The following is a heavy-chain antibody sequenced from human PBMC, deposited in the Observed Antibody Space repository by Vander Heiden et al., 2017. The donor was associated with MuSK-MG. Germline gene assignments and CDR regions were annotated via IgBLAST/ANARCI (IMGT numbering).Heavy chain of an antibody. J-gene: IGHJ4*02. D-gene: IGHD4-17*01. CDR3: ARDQLADYEMEYYFDY. V-gene: IGHV3-48*02. Sequence: EVQLVESGGGLVQPGGSLRLSCAASGFTFSSYSMNWVRQAPGKGLEWVSYISSSSSTIYYADSVKGRFTISRDNAKNSLYLQMNSLRDEDTAVYYCARDQLADYEMEYYFDYWGQGTLVTVSS. CDR2: ISSSSSTI. CDR1: GFTFSSYS.